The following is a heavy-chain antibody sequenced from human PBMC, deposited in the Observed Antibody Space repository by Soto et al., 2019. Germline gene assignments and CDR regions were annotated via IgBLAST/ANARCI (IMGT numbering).Heavy chain of an antibody. CDR1: GDSTRSRYW. J-gene: IGHJ6*01. CDR3: ARHTVVRLFLSQRSPATVSLGM. V-gene: IGHV4-4*02. CDR2: VNRSGTS. Sequence: SENLSLTCCVSGDSTRSRYWWTWVRRPPGRGLQWIGEVNRSGTSNYNPSLKSRVTISMDNSKNLFSLEMTSVTAADTAVYYCARHTVVRLFLSQRSPATVSLGM. D-gene: IGHD2-2*02.